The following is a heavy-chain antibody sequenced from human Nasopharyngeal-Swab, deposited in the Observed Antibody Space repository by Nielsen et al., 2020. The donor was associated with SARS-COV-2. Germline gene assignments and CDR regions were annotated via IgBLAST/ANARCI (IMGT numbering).Heavy chain of an antibody. CDR3: ATGGPGVYSSGPYYFDY. J-gene: IGHJ4*02. CDR1: GGTFSSYA. V-gene: IGHV1-69*13. Sequence: SVKVSCKASGGTFSSYAISWVRQARGQGLEWMGGIIPIFGTANYAQKFQGRVTITADESTSTAYMELSSLRSEDTAVYYCATGGPGVYSSGPYYFDYWGQGTLVTVSS. D-gene: IGHD6-19*01. CDR2: IIPIFGTA.